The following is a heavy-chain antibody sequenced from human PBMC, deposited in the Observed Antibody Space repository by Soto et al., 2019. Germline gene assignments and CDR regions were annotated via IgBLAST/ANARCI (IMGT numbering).Heavy chain of an antibody. CDR2: ITTNGGIT. Sequence: GGSLRLSCAASGFTFSRYAMHWVRQAPGKRLENVSAITTNGGITYYEDYVKGRLTVFRDNSKNTLYLQMGSLRAEDMVVYYCARVFYDNGGNYYDYWGQGALVTVSS. V-gene: IGHV3-64*02. D-gene: IGHD3-22*01. CDR3: ARVFYDNGGNYYDY. J-gene: IGHJ4*02. CDR1: GFTFSRYA.